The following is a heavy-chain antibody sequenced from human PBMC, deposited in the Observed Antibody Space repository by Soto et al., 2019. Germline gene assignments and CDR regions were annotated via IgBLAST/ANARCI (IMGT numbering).Heavy chain of an antibody. J-gene: IGHJ6*01. Sequence: GASVKVSCKASGCTFSSSAISWVRQAPGQGREWMGAIIPVFGTAHYAQKFQGRVTITADKPTSTAYMELSRLRSEETAVYYCARDRKERGKEVWIQWTKINVSP. CDR2: IIPVFGTA. V-gene: IGHV1-69*06. CDR1: GCTFSSSA. CDR3: ARDRKERGKEV.